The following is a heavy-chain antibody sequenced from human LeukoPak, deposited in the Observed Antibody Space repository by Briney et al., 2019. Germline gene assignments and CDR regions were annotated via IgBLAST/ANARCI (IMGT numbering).Heavy chain of an antibody. D-gene: IGHD4-17*01. Sequence: PGGSLRLSCRASGFSVDSVFINWVRQPPGKGLEWVSFIMPGSHIDYTASVKGRFIISRDSFKNTLSLQMNSLRVDDSAVYYCARGDSATTTFDFWGQGTLVTVSS. J-gene: IGHJ4*02. CDR1: GFSVDSVF. V-gene: IGHV3-66*01. CDR3: ARGDSATTTFDF. CDR2: IMPGSHI.